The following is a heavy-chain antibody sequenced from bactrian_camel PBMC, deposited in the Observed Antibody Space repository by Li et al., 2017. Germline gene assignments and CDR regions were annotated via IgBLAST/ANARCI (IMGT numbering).Heavy chain of an antibody. CDR1: GFPFSTSL. D-gene: IGHD2*01. CDR2: IYSDGSQR. J-gene: IGHJ6*01. V-gene: IGHV3S6*01. CDR3: ATRPCPYCSGGGRFGY. Sequence: VQLVESGGDQVQPGGSLRLSCDASGFPFSTSLMSWVRQAPGKGLEWVSRIYSDGSQRLYVHSVKGRFAISRDNAKSTLYLQMNSLKTEDTAVYYCATRPCPYCSGGGRFGYWG.